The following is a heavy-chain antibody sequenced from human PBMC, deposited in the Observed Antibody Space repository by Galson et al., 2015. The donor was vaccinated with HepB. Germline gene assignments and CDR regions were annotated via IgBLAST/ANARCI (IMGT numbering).Heavy chain of an antibody. V-gene: IGHV3-21*01. CDR1: GFTLSTYS. CDR2: ISSSSLYV. J-gene: IGHJ6*02. Sequence: SLRLSCASSGFTLSTYSMNWVRQAPGKGLEWVSSISSSSLYVYYADSVRGRFTVSRDNAKNSHYLQMNSLRAEDTAVYYCAKDSFLAHSGSYYMPRHYGYSHYSMDVWGQGTTLIVSS. CDR3: AKDSFLAHSGSYYMPRHYGYSHYSMDV. D-gene: IGHD3-10*01.